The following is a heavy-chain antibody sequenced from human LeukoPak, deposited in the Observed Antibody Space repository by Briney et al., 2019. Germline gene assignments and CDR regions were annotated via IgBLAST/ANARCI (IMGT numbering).Heavy chain of an antibody. CDR2: IYYSGST. CDR3: AREGPQLSPELTVPAAIRPYYFDY. CDR1: GGSISSGGYY. J-gene: IGHJ4*02. Sequence: SETLSLTCTVSGGSISSGGYYWSWIRQHPGKGLEWIGYIYYSGSTNYNPSLKSRVTISVDTSKNQFSLKLSSVTAADTAVYYCAREGPQLSPELTVPAAIRPYYFDYWGQGTLVTVSS. D-gene: IGHD2-2*02. V-gene: IGHV4-61*08.